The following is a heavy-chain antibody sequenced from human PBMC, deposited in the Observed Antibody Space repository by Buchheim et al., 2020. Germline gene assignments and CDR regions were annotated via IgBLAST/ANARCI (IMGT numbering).Heavy chain of an antibody. Sequence: EVQLVESGGGLVQPGGSLRLSCVASGFTFSVSWMTWFRQAPGRGLEWVASIKEDGSKKYYVDSVKGRFTISRDNARNSLYLQMNTLKAEDTALYYCAKNRGGSWGQGTL. CDR1: GFTFSVSW. D-gene: IGHD2/OR15-2a*01. CDR2: IKEDGSKK. V-gene: IGHV3-7*01. J-gene: IGHJ5*02. CDR3: AKNRGGS.